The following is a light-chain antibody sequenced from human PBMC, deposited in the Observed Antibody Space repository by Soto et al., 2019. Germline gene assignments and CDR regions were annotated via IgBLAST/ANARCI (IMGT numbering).Light chain of an antibody. CDR1: QSVSSSF. V-gene: IGKV3D-20*02. CDR2: GAP. CDR3: HHRGNGIT. J-gene: IGKJ5*01. Sequence: IVLAQSPGTLSLSPGESATLSCRASQSVSSSFLAWYQQKAGQAPRLLIYGAPRRATGIPDRFSGSGSGTDFTLTISSLEPEDFAVYYCHHRGNGITFGQGTRLEI.